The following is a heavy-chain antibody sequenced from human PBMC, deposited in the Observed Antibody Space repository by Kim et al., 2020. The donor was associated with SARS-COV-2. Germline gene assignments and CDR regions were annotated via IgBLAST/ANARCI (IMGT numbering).Heavy chain of an antibody. D-gene: IGHD3-22*01. CDR2: ISSSSSYI. CDR3: ARDFYYDRSGYYGDTEDYGMDV. V-gene: IGHV3-21*01. Sequence: GGSLRLSCAASGFTFSSYSMNWVRQAPGKGLEWVSSISSSSSYIYYADSVKGRFTISRDNAKNSLYLQMNSLRAEDTAMYYCARDFYYDRSGYYGDTEDYGMDVWGQGTTVTVSS. J-gene: IGHJ6*02. CDR1: GFTFSSYS.